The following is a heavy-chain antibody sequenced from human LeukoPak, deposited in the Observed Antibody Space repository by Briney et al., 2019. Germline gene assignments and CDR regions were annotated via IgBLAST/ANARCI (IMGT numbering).Heavy chain of an antibody. D-gene: IGHD3-9*01. CDR2: FHCSGST. CDR3: ARLPTGFPNWFDT. CDR1: GGSISISSYS. J-gene: IGHJ5*02. V-gene: IGHV4-39*01. Sequence: SGTLSLTCIVSGGSISISSYSWAWVRQPPGKGLEWIAAFHCSGSTYYDPSLMSRVTVSVDTSKKQFSLKLSSLTTTDTAVYYCARLPTGFPNWFDTWGPGTLVTVSS.